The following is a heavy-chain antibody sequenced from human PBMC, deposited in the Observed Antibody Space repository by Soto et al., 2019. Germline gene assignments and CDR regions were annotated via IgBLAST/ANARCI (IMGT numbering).Heavy chain of an antibody. CDR3: AKDPEKGRLWLVQGAFDI. D-gene: IGHD6-19*01. J-gene: IGHJ3*02. V-gene: IGHV3-9*01. Sequence: GGSLRLSCAASGFTFDDYAMHWVRQAPGKGLEWVSGISWNSGSIGYADSVKGRFTISRDNAKNSMYLQMNSLRAEDTALYYCAKDPEKGRLWLVQGAFDIWGQGTMVTVSS. CDR2: ISWNSGSI. CDR1: GFTFDDYA.